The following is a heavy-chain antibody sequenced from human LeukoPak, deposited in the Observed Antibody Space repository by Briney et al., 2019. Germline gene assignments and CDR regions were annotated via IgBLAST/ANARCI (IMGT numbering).Heavy chain of an antibody. V-gene: IGHV3-20*04. CDR2: INWNGDTT. J-gene: IGHJ3*02. CDR1: GFTFDDYG. CDR3: ARGRDGYNSGAFDI. D-gene: IGHD5-24*01. Sequence: GGSLRLSCAASGFTFDDYGMSCVRQAPGKGLEWLSYINWNGDTTTYADSVKGRFTISRDNTKNSLYLQMNSLRAEDTAVYSCARGRDGYNSGAFDIWGQGTMVTVSS.